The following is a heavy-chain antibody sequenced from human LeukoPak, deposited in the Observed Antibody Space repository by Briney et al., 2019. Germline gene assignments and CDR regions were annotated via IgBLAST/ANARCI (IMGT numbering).Heavy chain of an antibody. CDR3: ARQSLPRSITMVRGAEGWFDP. CDR1: GGTSSSYA. J-gene: IGHJ5*02. V-gene: IGHV1-69*04. CDR2: IIPIFGIA. Sequence: SVKVSCKASGGTSSSYAISWVRQAPGQGLEWMGRIIPIFGIANYAQKFQGRVTITADKSTSTAYMELSSLRSEDTAVYYCARQSLPRSITMVRGAEGWFDPWGQGTLVTVSS. D-gene: IGHD3-10*01.